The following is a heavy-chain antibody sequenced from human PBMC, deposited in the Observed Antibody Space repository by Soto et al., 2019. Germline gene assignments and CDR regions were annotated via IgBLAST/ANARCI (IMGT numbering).Heavy chain of an antibody. D-gene: IGHD5-12*01. V-gene: IGHV3-30-3*01. Sequence: TGGSLRLSCAASGFTFRRYAMYWVRQAPGKGLEWVAVISFDGSNKYYADSVKGRFTISRDNSKNTLSLQINSLRAEDTAVYYCARDRDGYTHYFDYWGQGTLVTVSS. CDR3: ARDRDGYTHYFDY. J-gene: IGHJ4*02. CDR2: ISFDGSNK. CDR1: GFTFRRYA.